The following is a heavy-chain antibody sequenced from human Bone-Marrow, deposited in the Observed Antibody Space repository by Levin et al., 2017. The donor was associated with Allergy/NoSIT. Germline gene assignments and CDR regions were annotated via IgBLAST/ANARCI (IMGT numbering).Heavy chain of an antibody. Sequence: SETLSLTCTVSGGSISSYYWSWIRQPPGKGLEWIGYIYYSGSTNYNPSLKSRVTISVDTSKNQFSLKLSSVTAADTAVYYCARSSARIAAAGELGYWGQGTLVTVSS. D-gene: IGHD6-13*01. CDR1: GGSISSYY. V-gene: IGHV4-59*01. CDR2: IYYSGST. J-gene: IGHJ4*02. CDR3: ARSSARIAAAGELGY.